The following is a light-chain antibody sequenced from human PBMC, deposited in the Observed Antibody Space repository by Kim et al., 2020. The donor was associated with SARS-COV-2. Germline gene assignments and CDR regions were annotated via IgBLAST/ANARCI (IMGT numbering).Light chain of an antibody. Sequence: EIVLTQSPGTLSVSPGERATLSCRASQSVSSSYLAWYQRKPGQAPRLLIYGASSRATGIPDRFSGSGSGTDFTLTISRLEPEDFAVYYCQQYSRSPRTFGRGTKVDIK. V-gene: IGKV3-20*01. CDR2: GAS. CDR1: QSVSSSY. CDR3: QQYSRSPRT. J-gene: IGKJ1*01.